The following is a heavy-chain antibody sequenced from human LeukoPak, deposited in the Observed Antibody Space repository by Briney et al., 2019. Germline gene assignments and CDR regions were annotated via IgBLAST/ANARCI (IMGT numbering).Heavy chain of an antibody. J-gene: IGHJ4*02. Sequence: SGPTLVKPTQTLTLTCTFSGFSLSTNGVGVGWIRQPPGNALEWLALIYWDDDKRYSPSLKSRLTITKDTSKNQVVLTMTNMDPVDTATYYCAHLNRPTRYCSGGSCYLFDYWGQGTLVTVSS. CDR3: AHLNRPTRYCSGGSCYLFDY. V-gene: IGHV2-5*02. D-gene: IGHD2-15*01. CDR1: GFSLSTNGVG. CDR2: IYWDDDK.